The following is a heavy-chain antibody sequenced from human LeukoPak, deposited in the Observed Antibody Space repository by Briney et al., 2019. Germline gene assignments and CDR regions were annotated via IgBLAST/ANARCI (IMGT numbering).Heavy chain of an antibody. CDR2: IYYRGST. CDR3: ASNVLLVTGSGDF. Sequence: SETLSLTCNVSGGSLTSTTNYWGWIRQPPGRGLEWIGNIYYRGSTYYNPSLKSRVTISLDTSKNQFSLKLSSVTAADTAVYYCASNVLLVTGSGDFWGQGTLVTVSS. J-gene: IGHJ4*02. V-gene: IGHV4-39*07. D-gene: IGHD2-21*02. CDR1: GGSLTSTTNY.